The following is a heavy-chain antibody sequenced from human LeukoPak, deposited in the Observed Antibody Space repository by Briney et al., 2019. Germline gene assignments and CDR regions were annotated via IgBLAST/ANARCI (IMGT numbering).Heavy chain of an antibody. Sequence: PSETLSLTCTVSGGSISTAAYYWSWIRQPPGKGLEWIGSINYNGNTFYKPSLKSRVTMSLDTSRDDFSLNVISVTAADTAVYYCAREFESAPRDWGQGTLVTVSS. V-gene: IGHV4-39*07. CDR2: INYNGNT. D-gene: IGHD3-16*01. CDR3: AREFESAPRD. J-gene: IGHJ1*01. CDR1: GGSISTAAYY.